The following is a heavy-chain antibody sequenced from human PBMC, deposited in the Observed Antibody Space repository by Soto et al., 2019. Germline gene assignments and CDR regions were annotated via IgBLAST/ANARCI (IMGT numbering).Heavy chain of an antibody. V-gene: IGHV3-21*05. CDR1: GFTFTDYS. CDR2: ISSTSNIA. J-gene: IGHJ4*02. Sequence: PGGSLRLSCEGSGFTFTDYSMLWVRQAPGKGLEWVSYISSTSNIAFYADSVEGRFTTSRDNAKNSLYLQMNSLRDEDTAVYYCASCYGDYEFPCEYWGQGTLVTAPQ. CDR3: ASCYGDYEFPCEY. D-gene: IGHD4-17*01.